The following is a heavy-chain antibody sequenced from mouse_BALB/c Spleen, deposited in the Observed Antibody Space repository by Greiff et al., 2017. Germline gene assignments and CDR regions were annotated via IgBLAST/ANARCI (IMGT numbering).Heavy chain of an antibody. CDR2: INPSSGYT. J-gene: IGHJ4*01. V-gene: IGHV1-4*02. D-gene: IGHD2-1*01. Sequence: QVQLKESAAELARPGASVKMSCKASGYTFTSYTMHWVKQRPGQGLEWIGYINPSSGYTEYNQKFKDKTTLTADKSSSTAYMQLSSLTSEDSAVYYCARNHGNYDYYAMDYWGQGTSVTVSS. CDR3: ARNHGNYDYYAMDY. CDR1: GYTFTSYT.